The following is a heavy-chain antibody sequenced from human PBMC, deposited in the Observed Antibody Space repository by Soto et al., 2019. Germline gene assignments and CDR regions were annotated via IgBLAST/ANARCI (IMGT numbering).Heavy chain of an antibody. CDR2: ISGDGGST. J-gene: IGHJ4*02. D-gene: IGHD3-10*01. CDR1: GFTFINYA. V-gene: IGHV3-23*01. Sequence: PGGSLRLSCEVSGFTFINYAMTWVRQPPGKGLEWVSGISGDGGSTYYADSVKGRFAISRDNPKNKMFLEMKTLRVEDTAVYYCAKFISWRGSPDSCLASWGLGSLVTVSA. CDR3: AKFISWRGSPDSCLAS.